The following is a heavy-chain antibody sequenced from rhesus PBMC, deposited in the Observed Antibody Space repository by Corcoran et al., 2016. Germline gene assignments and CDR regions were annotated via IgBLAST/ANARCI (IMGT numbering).Heavy chain of an antibody. D-gene: IGHD6-31*01. CDR3: ARDPAAGREYWYFDL. CDR1: GFTFSSYG. J-gene: IGHJ2*01. V-gene: IGHV3-54*02. Sequence: EVQLVESGGGLVQPGGSLRLSCAASGFTFSSYGIHWVRQAPGKGLEWVAFISFDGRKTYFADSVKDRFTISRDNSKNMLYLQMNNLKLEDTAVYYCARDPAAGREYWYFDLWGPGTPITISS. CDR2: ISFDGRKT.